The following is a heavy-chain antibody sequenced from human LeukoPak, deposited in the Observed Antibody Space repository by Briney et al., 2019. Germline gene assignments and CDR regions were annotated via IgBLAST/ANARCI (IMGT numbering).Heavy chain of an antibody. CDR1: GYTFTEYY. V-gene: IGHV1-2*02. CDR3: ARTLTTATWDY. D-gene: IGHD4-17*01. CDR2: ISPYSGAT. J-gene: IGHJ4*02. Sequence: RASVKVSCKASGYTFTEYYLNWMRQAPGQGLEWMGWISPYSGATHYAQIFQGRVTTTRDTSISTAYMEVSSLRSDDSAVYFCARTLTTATWDYWGQGTLVTVSS.